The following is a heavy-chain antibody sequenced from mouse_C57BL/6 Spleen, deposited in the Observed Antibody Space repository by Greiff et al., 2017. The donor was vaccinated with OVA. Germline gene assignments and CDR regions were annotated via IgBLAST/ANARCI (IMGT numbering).Heavy chain of an antibody. V-gene: IGHV1-52*01. CDR2: IDPSDSET. CDR1: GYTFTSYW. CDR3: ARGDYDEDWYFDV. Sequence: LQPGAELVRPGSSVKLSCKASGYTFTSYWMHWVKQRPIQGLEWIGNIDPSDSETHYNQKFKDKATLTVDKSSSTAYMQLSSLTSEDSAVYYCARGDYDEDWYFDVWGTGTTVTVSS. D-gene: IGHD2-4*01. J-gene: IGHJ1*03.